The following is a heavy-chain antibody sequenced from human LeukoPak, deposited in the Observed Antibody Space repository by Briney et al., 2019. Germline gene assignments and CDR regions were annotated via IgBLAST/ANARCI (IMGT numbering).Heavy chain of an antibody. J-gene: IGHJ2*01. D-gene: IGHD4-17*01. CDR3: ARGMHGDYRWYFDL. CDR1: GGSISSYY. Sequence: SETLSLTCTVSGGSISSYYWSWIRQPPGKGLEWIGYIYYIGGTNYNPSLKSRVTISVDTSKNQFSLKLSSVTAADTAVYYCARGMHGDYRWYFDLWGRGTLVTVSS. CDR2: IYYIGGT. V-gene: IGHV4-59*01.